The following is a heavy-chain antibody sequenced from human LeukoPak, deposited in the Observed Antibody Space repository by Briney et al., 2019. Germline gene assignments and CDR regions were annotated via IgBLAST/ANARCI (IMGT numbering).Heavy chain of an antibody. D-gene: IGHD7-27*01. J-gene: IGHJ3*02. V-gene: IGHV4-59*01. Sequence: SETLSLTCTVSGGSISSYYWSWIRQPPGKGLEWIGYIYYSGSTNHSPSLKSRVTISVDTSKNQFSLKLGSMTAADTAVYYCARDDSSHWGSGAFDIWGQGTMVTVSS. CDR2: IYYSGST. CDR3: ARDDSSHWGSGAFDI. CDR1: GGSISSYY.